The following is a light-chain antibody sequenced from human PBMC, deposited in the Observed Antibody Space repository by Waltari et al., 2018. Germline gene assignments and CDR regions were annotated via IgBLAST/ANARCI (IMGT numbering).Light chain of an antibody. CDR2: AAS. CDR1: QSIASF. CDR3: QQSYKTPPLT. Sequence: DIQMTQSPSSLSASVGDRVTITFRASQSIASFLNWYQQKPGKAPKLLIYAASSLQSGVPSRFSASGSGTDFTLTISSLQPEDFATYYCQQSYKTPPLTFGGGTKVEMK. V-gene: IGKV1-39*01. J-gene: IGKJ4*01.